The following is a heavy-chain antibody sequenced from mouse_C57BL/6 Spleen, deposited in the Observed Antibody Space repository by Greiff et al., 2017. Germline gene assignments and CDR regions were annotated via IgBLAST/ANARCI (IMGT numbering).Heavy chain of an antibody. Sequence: QVTLKVCGPGILQPSQTLSLTCSFSGFSLSTFGMGVGWIRQPSGKGLEWLAHIWWDDDKYYNPALKSRLTISKDTSKNQVFLKIANVDTADTATYYCTRIARKGYGSSYAYYFDDWGQGTTLTVSS. CDR2: IWWDDDK. J-gene: IGHJ2*01. D-gene: IGHD1-1*01. V-gene: IGHV8-8*01. CDR1: GFSLSTFGMG. CDR3: TRIARKGYGSSYAYYFDD.